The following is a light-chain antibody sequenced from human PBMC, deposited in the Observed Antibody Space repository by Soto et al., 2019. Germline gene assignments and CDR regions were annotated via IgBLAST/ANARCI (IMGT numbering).Light chain of an antibody. CDR2: DAS. CDR3: QQRSNWPYT. V-gene: IGKV3-11*01. Sequence: EIVLTQSPATLSLSPGERATLSCRASQSVSSYLAWYQQKPGQAPRLLIYDASNRATGIPARFSGSGSGTDFHLTISSLEPEDFAVYYCQQRSNWPYTFGQGTKLEIK. CDR1: QSVSSY. J-gene: IGKJ2*01.